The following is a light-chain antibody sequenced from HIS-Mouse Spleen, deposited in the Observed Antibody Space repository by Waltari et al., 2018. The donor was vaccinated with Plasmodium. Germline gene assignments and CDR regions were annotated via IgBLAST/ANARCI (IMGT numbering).Light chain of an antibody. V-gene: IGLV2-8*01. CDR3: SSYAGSNNLV. CDR1: SSDVGGSNY. Sequence: QSALTQPPSASGSPGQSVTISCTGPSSDVGGSNYFPWYHQHPGKAPKLMIYEVSKRPSGVPDRFSGSKSGNTASLTVSGLQAEDEADYYCSSYAGSNNLVFGGGTKLTVL. J-gene: IGLJ2*01. CDR2: EVS.